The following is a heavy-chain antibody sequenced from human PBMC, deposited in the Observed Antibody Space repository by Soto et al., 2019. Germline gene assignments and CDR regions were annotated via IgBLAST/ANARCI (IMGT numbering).Heavy chain of an antibody. Sequence: HPGGSLRLSCAASGFTFSSYAMHWVRQAPGKGLEWVAVISYDGSNKYYADSVKGRFTISRDNSKNTLYLQMNSLRAEDTAVYYCARACGVGGLYDFWSGYYMTAIDYWGQGTLVTVSS. J-gene: IGHJ4*02. CDR2: ISYDGSNK. D-gene: IGHD3-3*01. CDR1: GFTFSSYA. CDR3: ARACGVGGLYDFWSGYYMTAIDY. V-gene: IGHV3-30-3*01.